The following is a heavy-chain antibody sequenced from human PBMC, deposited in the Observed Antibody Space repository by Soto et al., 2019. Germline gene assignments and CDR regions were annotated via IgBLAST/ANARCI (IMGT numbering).Heavy chain of an antibody. CDR2: ISGSAGSS. D-gene: IGHD2-2*01. CDR3: AKYRRYHPDY. J-gene: IGHJ4*02. V-gene: IGHV3-23*01. Sequence: EVQLLESGGGSVQPGGSLRLSCAASGFIFTNYGMSWVRQAAGKGLEWVSAISGSAGSSYYADSVRGRFTISRDNSNNTVILKMDSLRGEDTAIYYCAKYRRYHPDYWGQGALVTVSA. CDR1: GFIFTNYG.